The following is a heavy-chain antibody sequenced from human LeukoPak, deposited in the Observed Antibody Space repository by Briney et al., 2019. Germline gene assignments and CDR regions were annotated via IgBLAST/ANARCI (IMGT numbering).Heavy chain of an antibody. CDR2: IKSIPDGGTT. D-gene: IGHD2-8*01. Sequence: TGGSLRLSCAASGFTFTDAWMSWVRQAPGKGLEWVGRIKSIPDGGTTDFSPPVEGRFTISRDDSKNTLYLQMNSLKTEDTAVYYCTTVGVRYWYFDLWGRGTLVTVSS. CDR1: GFTFTDAW. V-gene: IGHV3-15*01. CDR3: TTVGVRYWYFDL. J-gene: IGHJ2*01.